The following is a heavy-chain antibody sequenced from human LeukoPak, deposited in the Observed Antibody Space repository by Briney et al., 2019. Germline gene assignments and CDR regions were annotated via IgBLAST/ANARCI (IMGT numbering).Heavy chain of an antibody. CDR3: ASSRGSWPDYFDY. CDR2: ISSSGSTI. D-gene: IGHD6-13*01. Sequence: PGGSLRLSCAASGFTFSSYGMHWVRQAPGKGLEWVPYISSSGSTIYYADSVKGRFTISRDNAKNSLYLQMNSLRAEDTAVYYCASSRGSWPDYFDYWGQGTLVTVSS. CDR1: GFTFSSYG. V-gene: IGHV3-48*04. J-gene: IGHJ4*02.